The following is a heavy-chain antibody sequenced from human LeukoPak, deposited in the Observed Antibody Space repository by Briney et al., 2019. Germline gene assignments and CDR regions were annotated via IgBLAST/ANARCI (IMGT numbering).Heavy chain of an antibody. Sequence: SETLSLTCAVYGGSFSGYYWSWIRQPPGKGLEWMGEINHSGSTNYNPSLKSRVTISVDTSKNQFSLKLSSVTAADTAVYYCARGGRWLQFGYHGQIDYWGQGTLVTVS. J-gene: IGHJ4*02. D-gene: IGHD5-24*01. V-gene: IGHV4-34*01. CDR1: GGSFSGYY. CDR2: INHSGST. CDR3: ARGGRWLQFGYHGQIDY.